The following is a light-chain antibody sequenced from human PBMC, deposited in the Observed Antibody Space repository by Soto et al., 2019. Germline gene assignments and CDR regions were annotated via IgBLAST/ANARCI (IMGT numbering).Light chain of an antibody. CDR1: QSVSSY. CDR3: QQYNDWPLT. V-gene: IGKV3-15*01. J-gene: IGKJ1*01. CDR2: GAS. Sequence: EIVLTQSPATLSLSPGERATLSCRASQSVSSYLAWYQQKPGQAPRLLIYGASTRATGCPARFSGSGSGTEFTLTISSLQSEDFALYYCQQYNDWPLTFGQGTNVDIK.